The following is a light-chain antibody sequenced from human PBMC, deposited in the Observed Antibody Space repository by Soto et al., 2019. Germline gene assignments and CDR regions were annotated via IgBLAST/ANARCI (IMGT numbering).Light chain of an antibody. CDR3: SSYTSSGTYV. CDR1: SSDVGGYNY. CDR2: DVS. Sequence: QSALTQPASVSGSPGQSIAISCTGTSSDVGGYNYVSWHQQHPGKAPKLMIYDVSNRPSGVSNRFSGSKSGNTASLTISGLQAEDEADYYCSSYTSSGTYVFGTGTKVTVL. J-gene: IGLJ1*01. V-gene: IGLV2-14*01.